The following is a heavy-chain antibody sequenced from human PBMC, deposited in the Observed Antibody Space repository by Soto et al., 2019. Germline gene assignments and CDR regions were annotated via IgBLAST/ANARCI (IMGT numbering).Heavy chain of an antibody. CDR1: GFTFSTYG. J-gene: IGHJ4*02. CDR2: ISYDGNNK. D-gene: IGHD1-1*01. CDR3: AKSVYNWNDGFFDY. Sequence: QVQLVESGGGVVQPGRSLRLSCAASGFTFSTYGMHWVRQAPGKGLEWVAVISYDGNNKYYADSVKGRFTISRDSSENTLYLQMNSLRAEEKAVYYCAKSVYNWNDGFFDYWGQGTLVTVSS. V-gene: IGHV3-30*18.